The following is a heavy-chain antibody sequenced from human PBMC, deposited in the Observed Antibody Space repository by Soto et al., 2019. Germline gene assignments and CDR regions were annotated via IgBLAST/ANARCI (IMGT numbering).Heavy chain of an antibody. J-gene: IGHJ5*02. CDR2: IYSGGST. V-gene: IGHV3-66*01. CDR3: ASFDCSGGRCYSGWFDP. D-gene: IGHD2-15*01. CDR1: GFTVSSNY. Sequence: PGGSLRLSCAASGFTVSSNYMSWVRQAPGKGLEWVSVIYSGGSTYYADSVKGRFTISRDNSKNTLYLQMNSLRAEDTAVYYCASFDCSGGRCYSGWFDPWGQGTLVTVSS.